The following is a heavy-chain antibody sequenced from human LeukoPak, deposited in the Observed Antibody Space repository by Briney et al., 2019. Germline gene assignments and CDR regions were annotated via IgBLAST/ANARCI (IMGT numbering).Heavy chain of an antibody. D-gene: IGHD6-19*01. Sequence: SQTLSLTCTVSGGSISSGDYYWNWIRQPPGKGLEWIGYIYYTGSTHYNPSLKSRVTISVDTSKNQFSLKLSSVTAADTAVYYCARDKGASGWIGRGFDYWGQGTLVTVSS. CDR3: ARDKGASGWIGRGFDY. J-gene: IGHJ4*02. CDR1: GGSISSGDYY. CDR2: IYYTGST. V-gene: IGHV4-30-4*01.